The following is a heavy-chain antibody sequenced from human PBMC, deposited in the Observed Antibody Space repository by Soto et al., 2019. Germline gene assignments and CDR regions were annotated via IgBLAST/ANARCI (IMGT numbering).Heavy chain of an antibody. Sequence: PGGSLRLSCLVSGFAFSNHPMSWVRQAPGRGLQWVSTINYNGINTHYSESVKGRFAISRDNSRNTVDLHMTSLRAEDTGTYYCVSWVSVHFDNWGQGTVVTVSS. V-gene: IGHV3-23*05. CDR1: GFAFSNHP. D-gene: IGHD2-8*01. CDR3: VSWVSVHFDN. J-gene: IGHJ4*02. CDR2: INYNGINT.